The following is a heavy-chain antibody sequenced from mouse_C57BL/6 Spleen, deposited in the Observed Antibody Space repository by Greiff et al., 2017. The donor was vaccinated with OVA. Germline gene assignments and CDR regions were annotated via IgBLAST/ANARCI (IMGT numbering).Heavy chain of an antibody. CDR2: INYDGSST. CDR3: ARSPKSYWYFDV. CDR1: GFTFSDYY. Sequence: EVMLVESEGGLVQPGSSMKLSCTASGFTFSDYYMAWVRQVPEKGLEWVANINYDGSSTYYLDSLKSRFIISRDNAKNILYLQMSSLKSEDTATYYCARSPKSYWYFDVWGTGTTVTVSS. V-gene: IGHV5-16*01. J-gene: IGHJ1*03.